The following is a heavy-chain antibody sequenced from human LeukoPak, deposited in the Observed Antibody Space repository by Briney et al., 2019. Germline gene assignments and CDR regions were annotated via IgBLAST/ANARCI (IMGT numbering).Heavy chain of an antibody. CDR1: GGSFSGYY. CDR3: ARGTGKYGMDV. Sequence: SETLSLTCAVYGGSFSGYYWSWIRQPPGKGLEWIGEINHSGSTNYNPSLKSRVNISVDTSKNQFSLKLSSVTAADTAVYYCARGTGKYGMDVWGKGTTVTVSS. J-gene: IGHJ6*04. V-gene: IGHV4-34*01. CDR2: INHSGST.